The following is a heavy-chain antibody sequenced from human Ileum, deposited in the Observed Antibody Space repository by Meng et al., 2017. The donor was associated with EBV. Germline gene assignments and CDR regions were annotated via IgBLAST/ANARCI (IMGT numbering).Heavy chain of an antibody. CDR2: ISYNRNNK. J-gene: IGHJ4*02. CDR1: GFSFGSYT. D-gene: IGHD3-3*01. V-gene: IGHV3-30-3*02. CDR3: AKGFRGTYEGLES. Sequence: ELLVWGGGRLDPPGTSLLLCCDDAGFSFGSYTMVWGRQARSEGVEFVEIISYNRNNKYYADSVKGRFTIAKYNPQNTLFLQVVSVRNKDTSVYYCAKGFRGTYEGLESWGQGTLVTVSS.